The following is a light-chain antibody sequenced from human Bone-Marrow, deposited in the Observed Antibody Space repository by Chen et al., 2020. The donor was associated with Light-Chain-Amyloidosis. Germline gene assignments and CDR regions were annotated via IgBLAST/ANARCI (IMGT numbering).Light chain of an antibody. V-gene: IGLV2-14*01. CDR3: SSYTSSGTWV. CDR2: GVS. CDR1: SSDVGGYNF. Sequence: QSALTQPASVSGSPGQSITISCTGTSSDVGGYNFVSWYQQYPGKAPKHLIYGVSDRPSGVSHRFSGSKSGNTASLPISGLQAEDEADYYCSSYTSSGTWVFGGGTKLTVL. J-gene: IGLJ3*02.